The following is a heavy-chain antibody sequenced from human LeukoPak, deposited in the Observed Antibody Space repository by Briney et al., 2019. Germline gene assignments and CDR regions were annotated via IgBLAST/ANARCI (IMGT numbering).Heavy chain of an antibody. Sequence: SETLSLTCAVYGGSFSGYYWSWIRQPPGKGLEWIGEVNHSGSTNYNPSLKSRVTISVDTSKNQFSLKLSSVTAADTAVYYCARVLKTRGRYYYYMDVWGKGTTVTVSS. D-gene: IGHD3-10*01. J-gene: IGHJ6*03. CDR1: GGSFSGYY. CDR3: ARVLKTRGRYYYYMDV. CDR2: VNHSGST. V-gene: IGHV4-34*01.